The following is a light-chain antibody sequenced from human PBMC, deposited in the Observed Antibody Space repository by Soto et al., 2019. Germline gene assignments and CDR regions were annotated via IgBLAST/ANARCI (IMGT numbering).Light chain of an antibody. Sequence: EIVLTQSPVTLSLTPGQRATLSCRASQTVGSNYLAWYQQKPGQAPRVLIHGASSRATGIPDRFSGSGSGTDFTLTISRLESEDFAVYYCQQYGSSPGTFGQGTKVDIK. CDR2: GAS. CDR3: QQYGSSPGT. J-gene: IGKJ1*01. V-gene: IGKV3-20*01. CDR1: QTVGSNY.